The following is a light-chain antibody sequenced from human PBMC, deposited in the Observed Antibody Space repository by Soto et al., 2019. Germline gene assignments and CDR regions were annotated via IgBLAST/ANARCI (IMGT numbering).Light chain of an antibody. CDR2: DAS. CDR3: QQRTNWPEVT. Sequence: EIVLTQSPATLSLSPGERATLSCRASQSVSSYLAWYQQKPGQAPRLLIYDASSRATGIPARFSGSGSGTDFTLTISSLEPEDFAVYYWQQRTNWPEVTFGGGPKVEIK. V-gene: IGKV3-11*01. J-gene: IGKJ4*01. CDR1: QSVSSY.